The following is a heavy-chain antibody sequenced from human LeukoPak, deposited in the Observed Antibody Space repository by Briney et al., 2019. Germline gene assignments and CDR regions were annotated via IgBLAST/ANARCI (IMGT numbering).Heavy chain of an antibody. CDR1: GYSISSGYY. J-gene: IGHJ3*02. CDR2: IYHSGST. D-gene: IGHD3-3*01. Sequence: SKTLSLTCAVSGYSISSGYYWGWIRQPPGKGLEWIGSIYHSGSTYYNPSLKSRVTISVDTSKNQFSLKLSSVTAADTAVYYCARGGGGITIFGVVIYAFDIWGQGTMVTVSS. CDR3: ARGGGGITIFGVVIYAFDI. V-gene: IGHV4-38-2*01.